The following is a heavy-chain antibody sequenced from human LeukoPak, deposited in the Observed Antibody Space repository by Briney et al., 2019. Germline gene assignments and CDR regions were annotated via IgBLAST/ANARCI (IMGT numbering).Heavy chain of an antibody. CDR1: GGSFSGYY. CDR2: IHYFGTT. V-gene: IGHV4-34*01. J-gene: IGHJ4*02. D-gene: IGHD2-2*01. Sequence: SETLSLTCAVYGGSFSGYYWSWIRQPPGKGLEWIASIHYFGTTYYNPSLKSRVTISVDTSKNHFSLKLSSVTAADTAVYYCARGPTYQPIDYWGQGTLVTVSS. CDR3: ARGPTYQPIDY.